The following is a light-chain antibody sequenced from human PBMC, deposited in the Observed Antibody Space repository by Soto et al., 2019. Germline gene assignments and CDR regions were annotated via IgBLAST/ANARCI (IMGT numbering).Light chain of an antibody. Sequence: DIQMTQSPSTLSASVGDRVTITCRASQSISSWLAWYQQKPGKAPKLLIYKASTLKSGVPSRFSATVSGTEFSLTITSLQPEDFATYYCQQLFDSPITFGQGTRLEIK. V-gene: IGKV1-5*03. CDR2: KAS. CDR1: QSISSW. J-gene: IGKJ5*01. CDR3: QQLFDSPIT.